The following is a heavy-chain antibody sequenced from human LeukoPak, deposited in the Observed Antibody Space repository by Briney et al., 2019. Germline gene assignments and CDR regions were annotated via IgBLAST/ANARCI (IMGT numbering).Heavy chain of an antibody. V-gene: IGHV4-59*12. CDR1: GGSISSYY. J-gene: IGHJ6*03. CDR3: ATLRLRADIVVVVAATRHYYYMDV. CDR2: IYYSGST. Sequence: SETLSLTCTVSGGSISSYYWSWIRQPPGKGLEWIGYIYYSGSTNYNPSLKSRVTISVDTSKNQFSLKLSSVTAADTAVYYCATLRLRADIVVVVAATRHYYYMDVWGKGTTVTISS. D-gene: IGHD2-15*01.